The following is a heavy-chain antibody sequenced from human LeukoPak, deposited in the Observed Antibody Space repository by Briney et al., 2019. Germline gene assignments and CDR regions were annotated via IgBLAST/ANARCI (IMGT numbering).Heavy chain of an antibody. D-gene: IGHD3-3*02. Sequence: GGSLRLSCAASGFTFSNYWMGWVRQAPGKGLEWVANIKQDGSEKYYVDSVKGRFTISRDNAKSSLFLQMNSLRAEDTAVYYCARTAFSTAPYFDYWGQGTLVTVSS. CDR3: ARTAFSTAPYFDY. V-gene: IGHV3-7*05. CDR2: IKQDGSEK. CDR1: GFTFSNYW. J-gene: IGHJ4*02.